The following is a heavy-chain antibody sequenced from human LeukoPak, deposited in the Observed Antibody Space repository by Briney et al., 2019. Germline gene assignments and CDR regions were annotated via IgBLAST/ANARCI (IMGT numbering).Heavy chain of an antibody. D-gene: IGHD3-22*01. V-gene: IGHV4-61*02. J-gene: IGHJ6*03. Sequence: SQTLSLTCTVSGGSISSGSYYWSWIRQPAGKGLEWIGRIYTSGSTNYNPSLKSRVTMSVDTSKNQFSLKLSSVTAADTAVYYCAREAMIVYYYYYMDVWGKGTTVTISS. CDR3: AREAMIVYYYYYMDV. CDR1: GGSISSGSYY. CDR2: IYTSGST.